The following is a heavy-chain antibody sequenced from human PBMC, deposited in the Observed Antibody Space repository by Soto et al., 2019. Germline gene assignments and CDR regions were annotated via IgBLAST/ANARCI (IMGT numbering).Heavy chain of an antibody. V-gene: IGHV3-30*18. D-gene: IGHD6-19*01. J-gene: IGHJ4*02. CDR2: ISYDGSNK. CDR3: AKDSIGIAVAGSLPLEEYYFDY. Sequence: GGSLRLSCAASGFTFSSYGMHWVRQAPGKGLEWVAVISYDGSNKYYADSVKGRFTISRDNSKNTLYLQMNSLRAEDTAVYYCAKDSIGIAVAGSLPLEEYYFDYWGQGTLVTVSS. CDR1: GFTFSSYG.